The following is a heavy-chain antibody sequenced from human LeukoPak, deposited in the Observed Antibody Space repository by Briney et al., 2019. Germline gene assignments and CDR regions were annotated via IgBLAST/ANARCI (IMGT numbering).Heavy chain of an antibody. CDR2: ISSSSSYI. Sequence: GGSLRLSCAAAAFTFSSYSMNWVRQAPGKGLEWVSSISSSSSYIYYAGSVKGRFTISRDNAKNSLYLQMNSLRAEDTAVYYYAREQWLQWDYWGQGTLVTVSS. J-gene: IGHJ4*02. CDR3: AREQWLQWDY. CDR1: AFTFSSYS. D-gene: IGHD5-24*01. V-gene: IGHV3-21*01.